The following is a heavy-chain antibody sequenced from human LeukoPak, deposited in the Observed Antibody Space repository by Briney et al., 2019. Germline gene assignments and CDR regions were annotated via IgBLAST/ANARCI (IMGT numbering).Heavy chain of an antibody. D-gene: IGHD3-22*01. V-gene: IGHV4-39*06. CDR2: IYYSGTT. CDR1: GGSIISSSYH. Sequence: SETLSLTCTVSGGSIISSSYHWGWIRQPPGKGLEWIASIYYSGTTYYNPSLRSRATISVDTSKNQFTLKVNSVTAADTAVYYCAGEYSSSPGYWGQGALVTVSS. CDR3: AGEYSSSPGY. J-gene: IGHJ4*02.